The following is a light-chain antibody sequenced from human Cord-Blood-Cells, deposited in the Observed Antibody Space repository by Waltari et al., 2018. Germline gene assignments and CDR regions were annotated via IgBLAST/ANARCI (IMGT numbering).Light chain of an antibody. CDR2: GAS. CDR3: QQYNNWPRT. Sequence: EIVMTPSPATLSVSPGERATLSCRASQTVSINFAWYQQKPGQAPRLLIYGASTRATGIPARFSGSGSGTEFTLTISSLESEDFAVYYCQQYNNWPRTFGQGTKVEIK. J-gene: IGKJ1*01. CDR1: QTVSIN. V-gene: IGKV3-15*01.